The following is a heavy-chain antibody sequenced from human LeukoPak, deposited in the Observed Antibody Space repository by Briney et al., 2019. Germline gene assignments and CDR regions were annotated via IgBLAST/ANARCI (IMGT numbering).Heavy chain of an antibody. Sequence: GPSLRLSCAASGFTFSSYAMSWVRQAPRKGLEWVSAISGSGGRTYYADSVKGRFTISRDNSKNMLYLQMNSLRAEDTAVYYCAKEGNRRRYYYDSSGYYYFDYWGQGTLVTVSS. J-gene: IGHJ4*02. CDR2: ISGSGGRT. CDR1: GFTFSSYA. V-gene: IGHV3-23*01. D-gene: IGHD3-22*01. CDR3: AKEGNRRRYYYDSSGYYYFDY.